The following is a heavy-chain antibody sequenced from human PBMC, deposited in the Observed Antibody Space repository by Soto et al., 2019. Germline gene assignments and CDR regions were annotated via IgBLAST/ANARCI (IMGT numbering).Heavy chain of an antibody. CDR2: IYYSGST. J-gene: IGHJ6*02. V-gene: IGHV4-39*01. CDR3: AKIYYYGMDV. CDR1: GGSISSSSYY. Sequence: SETLSLTXTVSGGSISSSSYYWGWIRQPPGKGLEWIGSIYYSGSTYYNPSLKSRVTISVDTSKNQFSLKLSSVTAADTAVYYCAKIYYYGMDVWGQGTTVTVSS.